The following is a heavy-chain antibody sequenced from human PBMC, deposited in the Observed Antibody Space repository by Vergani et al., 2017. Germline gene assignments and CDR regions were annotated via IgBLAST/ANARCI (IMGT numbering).Heavy chain of an antibody. CDR2: ISWNSNSI. V-gene: IGHV3-9*02. CDR3: AKGLGTSSGGGWFDP. J-gene: IGHJ5*02. CDR1: GFTSVGYA. Sequence: EVQLEESGGGLVLPGRSLRLSCVASGFTSVGYAMHWVRQAPGKGLEWVSGISWNSNSIGYADSVKGRFTISRDNAKNSLYLQMNSLRAEDTALYYCAKGLGTSSGGGWFDPWGQGTLVTVSS. D-gene: IGHD6-6*01.